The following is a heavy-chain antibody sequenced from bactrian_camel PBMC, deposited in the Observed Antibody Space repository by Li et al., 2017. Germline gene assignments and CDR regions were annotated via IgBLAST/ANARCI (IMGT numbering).Heavy chain of an antibody. D-gene: IGHD2*01. J-gene: IGHJ4*01. Sequence: HVQLVESGGGSVQAEGSLRLSCTYTRRPNYVTWFRQGPGNGREGVAGIYTGGGDGHYADAVKGRFTISHDNAKNILYLQMNSLKPEDTGMYYCASNQASICFVVVTQYNDWGQGTQVTVS. V-gene: IGHV3S33*01. CDR2: IYTGGGDG. CDR1: YTRRPNY. CDR3: ASNQASICFVVVTQYND.